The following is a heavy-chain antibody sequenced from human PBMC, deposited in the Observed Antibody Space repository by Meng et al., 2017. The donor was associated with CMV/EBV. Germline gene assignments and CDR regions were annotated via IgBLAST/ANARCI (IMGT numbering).Heavy chain of an antibody. CDR3: ATTLDYYDSSGYPLYYYGMDV. Sequence: KVSCKGSGYSFTSYWIGWVRQMPGKGLEWMGIICPGDSDTRYSPSFQGQVTISADKSISTAYLQWSSLKASDTAMYYCATTLDYYDSSGYPLYYYGMDVWGQGTTVTVSS. CDR1: GYSFTSYW. D-gene: IGHD3-22*01. CDR2: ICPGDSDT. V-gene: IGHV5-51*01. J-gene: IGHJ6*02.